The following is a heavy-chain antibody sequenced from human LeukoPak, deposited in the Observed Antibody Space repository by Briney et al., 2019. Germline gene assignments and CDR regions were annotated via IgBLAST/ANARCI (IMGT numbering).Heavy chain of an antibody. V-gene: IGHV1-18*01. CDR1: GYTLTSYG. J-gene: IGHJ4*02. D-gene: IGHD2-15*01. CDR2: ISVNNAKT. Sequence: ASVKVSCKASGYTLTSYGFSWVRQAPGQGLEWMGWISVNNAKTNYAQKFQGRVTMTTDTSATTAYMELRSLTSDDTAVYYCARVGYCSGGSCCPDYWGQGTQVTVSS. CDR3: ARVGYCSGGSCCPDY.